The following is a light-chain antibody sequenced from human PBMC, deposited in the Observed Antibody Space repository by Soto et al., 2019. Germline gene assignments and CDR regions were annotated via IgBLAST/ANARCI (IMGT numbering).Light chain of an antibody. CDR2: ATS. J-gene: IGKJ5*01. CDR3: QQSYSTPTIT. Sequence: DIQMTQSPSSLSTSVGDRVTITCRASQTIRSFLNWYQHKPGTAPKLLIHATSRLQSGVPSRFSGNGSGTEFTLTISNLQPEDFATYYCQQSYSTPTITFGQGTRLEIK. CDR1: QTIRSF. V-gene: IGKV1-39*01.